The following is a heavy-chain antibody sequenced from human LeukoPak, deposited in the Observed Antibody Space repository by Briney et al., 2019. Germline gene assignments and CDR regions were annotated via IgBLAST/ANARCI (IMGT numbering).Heavy chain of an antibody. V-gene: IGHV3-23*01. J-gene: IGHJ4*02. D-gene: IGHD3-10*01. CDR2: ISGSGGST. CDR3: AKGGRGYGSGSYNY. CDR1: GFTFSSYA. Sequence: GSLRLSCAASGFTFSSYAMSWVRQAPGKGLEWVSAISGSGGSTYYADSVKGRFTISRDNSKNTLYLQMNSLRAEDTAVYYCAKGGRGYGSGSYNYWGQGTLVTVSS.